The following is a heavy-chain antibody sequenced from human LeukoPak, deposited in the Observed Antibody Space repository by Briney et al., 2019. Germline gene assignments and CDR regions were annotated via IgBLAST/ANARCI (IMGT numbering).Heavy chain of an antibody. CDR3: AKDPSYTEVFDY. Sequence: GGSLRLSCAASGFPSSSYAMSWVRQAPGKALEWVSAISGSGGRTYYADSVKGRLTIYRDISKNTLYLQINSLRAEDTAVFLCAKDPSYTEVFDYWSQGTLVTVSS. CDR2: ISGSGGRT. CDR1: GFPSSSYA. J-gene: IGHJ4*02. D-gene: IGHD1-26*01. V-gene: IGHV3-23*01.